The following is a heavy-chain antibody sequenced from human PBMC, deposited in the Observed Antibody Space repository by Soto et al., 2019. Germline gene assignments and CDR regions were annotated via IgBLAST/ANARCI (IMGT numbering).Heavy chain of an antibody. Sequence: SGPTLVNPTQTLTLTRTFSGFSLSTSGVGVGWIRQPPGKALEWLALIYWNDDKRYSPSLKSRLTITKDTSKNQVVLTMTNMDPVDTATYYCAHRRGQQLARYYYYYYGMDVWGQGTTVTVSS. CDR1: GFSLSTSGVG. D-gene: IGHD6-13*01. CDR2: IYWNDDK. J-gene: IGHJ6*02. V-gene: IGHV2-5*01. CDR3: AHRRGQQLARYYYYYYGMDV.